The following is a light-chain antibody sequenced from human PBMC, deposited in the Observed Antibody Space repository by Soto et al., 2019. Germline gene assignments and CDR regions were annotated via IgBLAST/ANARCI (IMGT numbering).Light chain of an antibody. J-gene: IGLJ2*01. CDR2: ANS. V-gene: IGLV1-40*01. Sequence: QSVLTQPPSVSGAPGQRVTISCTGSRSNLGAGYDVSWYQHLPGKAPKLLIYANSKRPSGVPNRFSGSKSDTTASLAITGLQAEDEADYYCQSYDSSRSVVVFGGGTKLTVL. CDR1: RSNLGAGYD. CDR3: QSYDSSRSVVV.